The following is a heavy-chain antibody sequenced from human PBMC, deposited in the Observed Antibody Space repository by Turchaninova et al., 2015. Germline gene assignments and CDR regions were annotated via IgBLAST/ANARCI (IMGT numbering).Heavy chain of an antibody. J-gene: IGHJ4*02. D-gene: IGHD6-19*01. V-gene: IGHV4-31*03. CDR2: SYYSGST. CDR1: GGSISSGGYY. CDR3: ARGVAAHTFDY. Sequence: QVQLQESGPGLVKPSQTLSLTCTVSGGSISSGGYYWSWIRQHPGKGLEWIGYSYYSGSTYSNPSRKSRVTISVDTSKNQFSLKLSSVTAADTAVYYCARGVAAHTFDYWGQGTLVTVSS.